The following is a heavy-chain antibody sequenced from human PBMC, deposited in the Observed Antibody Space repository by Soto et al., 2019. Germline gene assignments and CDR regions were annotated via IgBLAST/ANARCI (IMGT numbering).Heavy chain of an antibody. D-gene: IGHD1-1*01. V-gene: IGHV4-4*02. CDR2: VFHSGSA. J-gene: IGHJ4*02. Sequence: QLQLQESGPGLVKPSGTLSLTCGVSGGSLSTPVWWSWVRLPPGKGLEWIGEVFHSGSANYNPSLLSRVTISRDKSTNQFSLRLSSVTAAYTAVYYCARKAWTRLDYWGQGALVTVSS. CDR1: GGSLSTPVW. CDR3: ARKAWTRLDY.